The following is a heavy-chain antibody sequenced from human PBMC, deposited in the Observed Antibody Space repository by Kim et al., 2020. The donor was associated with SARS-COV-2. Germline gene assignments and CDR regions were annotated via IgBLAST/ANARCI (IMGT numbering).Heavy chain of an antibody. V-gene: IGHV7-4-1*02. CDR1: GYTFTSYA. CDR3: VRYYYDSSGFHYFDY. J-gene: IGHJ4*02. D-gene: IGHD3-22*01. CDR2: INTNTGNP. Sequence: ASVKVSCKASGYTFTSYAMNWVRQAPGQGLEWMGWINTNTGNPTYAQGFTGRFVFSLDTTVSTAYLQISSLKAEDTAVYYCVRYYYDSSGFHYFDYWGQGTLVTVSS.